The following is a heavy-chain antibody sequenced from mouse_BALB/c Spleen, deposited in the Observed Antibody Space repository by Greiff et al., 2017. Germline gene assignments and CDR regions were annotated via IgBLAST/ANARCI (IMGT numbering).Heavy chain of an antibody. Sequence: EVKVVESGGGLVQPGGSLRLSCATSGFTFTDYYMSWVRQPPGKALEWLGFIRNKANGYTTEYSASVKGRFTISRDNSQSILYLQMNTLRAEDSATYYCAREGLYDGYYDFAYWGQGTLVTVSA. CDR3: AREGLYDGYYDFAY. D-gene: IGHD2-3*01. V-gene: IGHV7-3*02. J-gene: IGHJ3*01. CDR2: IRNKANGYTT. CDR1: GFTFTDYY.